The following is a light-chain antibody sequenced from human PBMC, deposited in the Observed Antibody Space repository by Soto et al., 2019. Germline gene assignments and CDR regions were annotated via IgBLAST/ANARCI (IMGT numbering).Light chain of an antibody. J-gene: IGLJ1*01. CDR1: SSDVGGYNH. V-gene: IGLV2-14*03. CDR3: SSSTTSSTRV. CDR2: DVS. Sequence: QSALTQPASVSGSPGQSITISCTGRSSDVGGYNHVSWYQQHPGKAPKLMIYDVSNRPSGVSNRFSGSKSGNTASLTISGLQAEDEADYYCSSSTTSSTRVFGTGTKVTVL.